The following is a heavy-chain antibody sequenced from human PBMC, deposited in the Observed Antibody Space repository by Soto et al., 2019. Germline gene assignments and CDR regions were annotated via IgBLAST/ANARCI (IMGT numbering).Heavy chain of an antibody. D-gene: IGHD2-2*01. CDR2: INPSGGST. Sequence: ASVKVSCKASGYTFTSNGISWVRQAPGQGLEWMGIINPSGGSTSYAQKFQGRVTMTRDTSTSTVYMELSSLRSEDTAVYYCAMTYPRASDAFDIWGQGTMVTVSS. V-gene: IGHV1-46*01. CDR1: GYTFTSNG. CDR3: AMTYPRASDAFDI. J-gene: IGHJ3*02.